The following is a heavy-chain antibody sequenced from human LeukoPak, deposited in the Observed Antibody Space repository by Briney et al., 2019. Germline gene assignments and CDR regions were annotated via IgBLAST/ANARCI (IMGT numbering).Heavy chain of an antibody. CDR1: GFAFSSYW. J-gene: IGHJ4*02. CDR3: VRDGHGGSGSY. Sequence: PGGSLRLSCAASGFAFSSYWMHWVRQDPGKGLVWVSRINTDGTTTVYADSVRGRFTISRDNAKNTLYLQMNSLRGEDTAVYYCVRDGHGGSGSYWGRGTLVTVSS. D-gene: IGHD2-15*01. V-gene: IGHV3-74*01. CDR2: INTDGTTT.